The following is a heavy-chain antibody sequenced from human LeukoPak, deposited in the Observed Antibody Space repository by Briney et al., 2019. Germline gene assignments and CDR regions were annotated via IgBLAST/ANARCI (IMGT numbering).Heavy chain of an antibody. J-gene: IGHJ4*02. V-gene: IGHV3-30-3*01. D-gene: IGHD5-18*01. CDR1: GFTFSSYA. Sequence: GGSLRLSCAASGFTFSSYAMHWVRQAPGKGLEWVAVISYDGSNKYYADSVKGRFTISRDNSKNTLYLQMNSLRAEDTAVYYCATEGGIQLWPGPFDYWGQGTLVTVSS. CDR3: ATEGGIQLWPGPFDY. CDR2: ISYDGSNK.